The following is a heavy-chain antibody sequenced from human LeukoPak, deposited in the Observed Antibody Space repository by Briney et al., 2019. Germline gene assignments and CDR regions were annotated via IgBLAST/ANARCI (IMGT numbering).Heavy chain of an antibody. D-gene: IGHD1-14*01. J-gene: IGHJ5*02. CDR2: IYYTGTT. V-gene: IGHV4-39*01. CDR1: GASIDSSSYY. Sequence: SETLSLTCSVFGASIDSSSYYWGWIRQPPGKGLEWIGTIYYTGTTYYNPSLNSRVTISVDTSKNQFSLKLSSVTAADTAVYYCARHPEVPKIRLDPWGQGTLVTVSS. CDR3: ARHPEVPKIRLDP.